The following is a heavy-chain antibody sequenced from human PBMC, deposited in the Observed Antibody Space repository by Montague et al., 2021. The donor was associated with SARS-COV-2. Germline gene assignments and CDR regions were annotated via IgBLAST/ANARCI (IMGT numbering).Heavy chain of an antibody. CDR2: THYRSKWYN. D-gene: IGHD1-26*01. V-gene: IGHV6-1*01. CDR3: ARTSAPSDD. Sequence: CAISGDSVSRNSAAWSWIRQSPSRGLGWLGRTHYRSKWYNDYAVSVKSRITINPDTSKNQISLQLNSVTPEDTAVYYCARTSAPSDDWGQGTLVTVSS. CDR1: GDSVSRNSAA. J-gene: IGHJ4*02.